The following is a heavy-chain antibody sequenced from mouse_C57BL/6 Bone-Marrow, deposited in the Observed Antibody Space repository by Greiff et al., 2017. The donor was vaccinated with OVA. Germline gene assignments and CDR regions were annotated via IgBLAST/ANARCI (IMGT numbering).Heavy chain of an antibody. Sequence: EVQGVESGPELVKPGASVKISCKASGYSFTGYYMNWVKQSPEKSLEWIGEINPSTGGTTYNQKFKAKATLTVDKSSSTAYMQLKSLTSEDSAVYYCAIYWGQGTTLTVSS. CDR3: AIY. CDR1: GYSFTGYY. J-gene: IGHJ2*01. V-gene: IGHV1-42*01. CDR2: INPSTGGT.